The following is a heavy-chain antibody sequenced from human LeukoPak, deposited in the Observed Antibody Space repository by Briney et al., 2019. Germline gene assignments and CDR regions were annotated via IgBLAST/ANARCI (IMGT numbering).Heavy chain of an antibody. D-gene: IGHD2-2*01. Sequence: SETLSLTCAVYGGSFSGYYWSWIRQPPGKGLEWIGEINHSGSTNYNPSLKSRVTISVDTSKNQFSLKLSSVTAADTAVYYCARPGTRNANPLTLPQPRYQLSSRYFDYWGQGTLVTVSS. CDR1: GGSFSGYY. CDR2: INHSGST. CDR3: ARPGTRNANPLTLPQPRYQLSSRYFDY. V-gene: IGHV4-34*01. J-gene: IGHJ4*02.